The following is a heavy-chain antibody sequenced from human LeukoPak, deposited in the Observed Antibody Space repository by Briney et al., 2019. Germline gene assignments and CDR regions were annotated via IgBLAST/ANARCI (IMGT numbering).Heavy chain of an antibody. CDR1: GFTFSNAW. CDR2: IKSKTDGGTT. J-gene: IGHJ4*02. D-gene: IGHD3-22*01. CDR3: AKDVKRMYNYDNSGYYYFDY. V-gene: IGHV3-15*07. Sequence: PGGSLRLSCAASGFTFSNAWMNWVRQAPGKGLEWVGRIKSKTDGGTTDYAAPVKGRFTISRDDSKNTLYLQMNSLKTEDTAVYYCAKDVKRMYNYDNSGYYYFDYWGQGTLVTVSS.